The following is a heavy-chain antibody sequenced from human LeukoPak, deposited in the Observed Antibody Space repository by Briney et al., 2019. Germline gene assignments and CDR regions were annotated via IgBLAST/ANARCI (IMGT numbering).Heavy chain of an antibody. D-gene: IGHD6-19*01. CDR3: ARDYKIAVAGTRGRGLFDY. CDR2: INSDETIS. CDR1: GFTFSSYW. Sequence: SGGSLRLSCAASGFTFSSYWMHWVRQVPNQGLMWVSRINSDETISEYVDSVNGRFTISRDNAKNTLYLQMNSLRVEDTAVYYCARDYKIAVAGTRGRGLFDYWGQGTLVTVSS. V-gene: IGHV3-74*01. J-gene: IGHJ4*02.